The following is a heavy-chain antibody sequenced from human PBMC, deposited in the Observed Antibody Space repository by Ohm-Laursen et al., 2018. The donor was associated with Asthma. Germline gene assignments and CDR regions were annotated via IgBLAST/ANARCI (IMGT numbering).Heavy chain of an antibody. J-gene: IGHJ6*02. Sequence: SLRLSCAASGFTFSDYYMSWIRQAPGKGLEWVSYISSSGSTIYYADSVKGRFTISRYNAKNSLYLQMNSLRAEDTAVYYCARDGRTVTYYYYYGMDVWGQGTTVTVSS. CDR2: ISSSGSTI. CDR1: GFTFSDYY. CDR3: ARDGRTVTYYYYYGMDV. V-gene: IGHV3-11*01. D-gene: IGHD4-17*01.